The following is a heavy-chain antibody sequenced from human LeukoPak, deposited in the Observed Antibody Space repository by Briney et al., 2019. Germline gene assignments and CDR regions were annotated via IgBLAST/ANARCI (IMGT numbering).Heavy chain of an antibody. Sequence: SETLSLTCTVSGGSISSYYWSWIRQHPGKGLEWIGYIYYSGSTYYNPSLKSRVTISLDTSKNQFSLKLSSVTAADTAVYYCARDQEDSGTDYWGQGTLVTVSS. CDR1: GGSISSYY. CDR2: IYYSGST. D-gene: IGHD3-10*01. V-gene: IGHV4-59*06. J-gene: IGHJ4*02. CDR3: ARDQEDSGTDY.